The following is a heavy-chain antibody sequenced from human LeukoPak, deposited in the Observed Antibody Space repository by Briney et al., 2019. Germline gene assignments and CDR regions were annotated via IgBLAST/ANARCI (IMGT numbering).Heavy chain of an antibody. CDR2: ITTTVGDT. Sequence: PGGSLRLSCVGSGFTSIAYAMTWVRQPPGRRLEWVSTITTTVGDTHYADSVKGRFTVSRDDSKGTLFLQMNSLRAEDTGVYYCAKRPYGSGGGHFDHWGQGTLAIVSS. CDR1: GFTSIAYA. CDR3: AKRPYGSGGGHFDH. D-gene: IGHD3-10*01. J-gene: IGHJ4*02. V-gene: IGHV3-23*01.